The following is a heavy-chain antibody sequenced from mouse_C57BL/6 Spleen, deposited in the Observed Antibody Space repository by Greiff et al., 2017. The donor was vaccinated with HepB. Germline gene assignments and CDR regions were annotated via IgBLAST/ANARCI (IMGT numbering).Heavy chain of an antibody. V-gene: IGHV5-17*01. CDR2: ISSGSSTI. J-gene: IGHJ1*03. CDR1: GFTFSDYG. CDR3: ARRVLWYFDV. Sequence: EVMLVESGGGLVKPGGSLKLSCAASGFTFSDYGMHWVRQAPEKGLEWVAYISSGSSTIYYADTVKGRFTISRDNAKNTLFLQMTSLRSEDTAMYYCARRVLWYFDVWGTGTTVTVSS.